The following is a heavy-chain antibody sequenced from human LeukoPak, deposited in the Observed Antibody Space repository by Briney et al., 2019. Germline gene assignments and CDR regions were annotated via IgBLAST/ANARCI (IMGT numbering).Heavy chain of an antibody. CDR2: ISYDGSNK. J-gene: IGHJ4*02. CDR1: GFTFSSYA. Sequence: GGSLRLSCAASGFTFSSYAMHWVRQAPGKGLEWVAVISYDGSNKYYADSVKGRFTISRDNSKNTLYLQMNSLKTEDTAVYYCTTALYDWNDVNYWGQGTLVTVSS. D-gene: IGHD1-1*01. V-gene: IGHV3-30-3*01. CDR3: TTALYDWNDVNY.